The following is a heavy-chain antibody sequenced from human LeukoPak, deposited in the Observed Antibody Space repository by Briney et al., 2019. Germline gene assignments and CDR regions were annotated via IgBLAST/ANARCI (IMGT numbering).Heavy chain of an antibody. J-gene: IGHJ5*02. CDR3: ARRGYSYPNLFDP. CDR2: IYYSGSS. Sequence: SETLSLTCAVSGCSISNSSYYWGWIRQPPGKGLEWIGSIYYSGSSYYNPSLKSRVTISVDTSKNQFSLKLSSVTAADTAVYYCARRGYSYPNLFDPWGQGTLVTVSS. V-gene: IGHV4-39*01. D-gene: IGHD5-18*01. CDR1: GCSISNSSYY.